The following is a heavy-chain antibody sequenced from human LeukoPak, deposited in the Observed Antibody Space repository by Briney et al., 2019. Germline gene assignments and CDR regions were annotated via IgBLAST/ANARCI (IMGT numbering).Heavy chain of an antibody. J-gene: IGHJ4*02. CDR3: AKWGCSGGSCYPFDY. V-gene: IGHV3-23*01. CDR2: ISGSGGRT. CDR1: GFTFNSHA. D-gene: IGHD2-15*01. Sequence: GGPLRLSCAASGFTFNSHAMAWVRQAPGKGLEWVSAISGSGGRTYDADSVKGRFTISRDNSKNTLYLQMNSLRAEDTAVYYCAKWGCSGGSCYPFDYWGQGTLVTVSS.